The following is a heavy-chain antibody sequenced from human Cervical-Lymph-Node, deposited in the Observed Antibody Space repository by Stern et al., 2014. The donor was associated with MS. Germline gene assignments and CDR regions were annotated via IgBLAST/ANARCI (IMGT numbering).Heavy chain of an antibody. V-gene: IGHV1-18*01. Sequence: VQLVESGAEVKKPGASVMVSCETSGYTFTTYGISWVRQAPGQGLEWMGWISGSSGDTHYAETLQGRVRMITDTSTSTAYMELRSLRPDDTAVYYCARSGGDVVAGIPLDSWGQGTLVIVSS. D-gene: IGHD6-19*01. CDR2: ISGSSGDT. CDR3: ARSGGDVVAGIPLDS. J-gene: IGHJ4*02. CDR1: GYTFTTYG.